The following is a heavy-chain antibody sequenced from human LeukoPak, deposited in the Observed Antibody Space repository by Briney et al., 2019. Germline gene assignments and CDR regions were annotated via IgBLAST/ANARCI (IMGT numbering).Heavy chain of an antibody. D-gene: IGHD4-17*01. V-gene: IGHV4-34*01. Sequence: SETLSLTCTVSGGSISSYYWSWIRQPPGKGLEWIGEINHSGSTNYNPSLKSRVTISVDTSKNQFSLKLSSVTAADTAVYYCARETTVTPYFDYWGQGTLVTVSS. J-gene: IGHJ4*02. CDR1: GGSISSYY. CDR3: ARETTVTPYFDY. CDR2: INHSGST.